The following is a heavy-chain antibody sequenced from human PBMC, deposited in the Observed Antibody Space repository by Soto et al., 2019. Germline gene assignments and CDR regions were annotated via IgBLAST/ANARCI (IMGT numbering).Heavy chain of an antibody. Sequence: PWGSLRLSSAAVGCTFINPGVNWVRQAPVKGLEWVGRIKSKTDGGTTDYAAPVKGRFTISRDDSKNTLYLQMNSLKTEDTAVYYCTTGLMATIFGEPDYWGQGTLVTVSS. CDR1: GCTFINPG. V-gene: IGHV3-15*07. CDR2: IKSKTDGGTT. CDR3: TTGLMATIFGEPDY. D-gene: IGHD3-3*01. J-gene: IGHJ4*02.